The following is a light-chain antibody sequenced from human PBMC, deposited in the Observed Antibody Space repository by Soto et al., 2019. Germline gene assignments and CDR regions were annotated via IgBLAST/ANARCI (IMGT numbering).Light chain of an antibody. CDR1: QSVSSSY. CDR3: QQYGSSPLVT. CDR2: GAS. Sequence: EIVLTQSPGTLSLSPGERATLSCRASQSVSSSYLAWYQQKPGQAPRLLIYGASSRATGIPDRFSVSGSGIDFTLTISRLEPEDFAVYYCQQYGSSPLVTFGPGTKVDIK. J-gene: IGKJ3*01. V-gene: IGKV3-20*01.